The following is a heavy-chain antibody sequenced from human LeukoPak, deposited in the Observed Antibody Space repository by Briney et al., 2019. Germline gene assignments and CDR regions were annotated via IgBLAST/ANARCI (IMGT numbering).Heavy chain of an antibody. Sequence: GGSLRLSCAASGFTFTSYAMSWVRQAPGKGLEWVSAISASGGSTHYADSVKGRFTISRDNSKNTLYLQMNSLRAEDTAVYYCAKDSYDSSGYMIDYWGQGTLVTVSS. J-gene: IGHJ4*02. CDR2: ISASGGST. V-gene: IGHV3-23*01. CDR1: GFTFTSYA. D-gene: IGHD3-22*01. CDR3: AKDSYDSSGYMIDY.